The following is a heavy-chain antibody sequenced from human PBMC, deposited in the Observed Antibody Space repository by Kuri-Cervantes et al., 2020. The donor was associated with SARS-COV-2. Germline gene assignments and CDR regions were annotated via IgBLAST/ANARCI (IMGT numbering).Heavy chain of an antibody. J-gene: IGHJ6*02. Sequence: GWSLRLSCAASGFTVSSNYMSWVRQAPGKGLEWVSSISSSSSYIYYADSVKGRFTISRDNAKNSLYLQMNSLRAEDTAVYYCARDPYSSSWYRYYYGMDVWGQGTTVTVSS. CDR3: ARDPYSSSWYRYYYGMDV. D-gene: IGHD6-13*01. V-gene: IGHV3-21*01. CDR2: ISSSSSYI. CDR1: GFTVSSNY.